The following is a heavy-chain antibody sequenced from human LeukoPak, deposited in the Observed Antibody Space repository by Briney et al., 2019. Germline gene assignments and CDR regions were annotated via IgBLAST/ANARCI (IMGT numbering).Heavy chain of an antibody. Sequence: SETLSLTCTVSGGSISSGDYYWSWIRQPPGKGLEWIGEINHSGSTNYNPSLKSRVTISVDTSKNQFSLKLSSVTAADTAVYYCARVNYYDSSGYYDYWGQGTLVTVSS. V-gene: IGHV4-39*07. CDR2: INHSGST. J-gene: IGHJ4*02. D-gene: IGHD3-22*01. CDR1: GGSISSGDYY. CDR3: ARVNYYDSSGYYDY.